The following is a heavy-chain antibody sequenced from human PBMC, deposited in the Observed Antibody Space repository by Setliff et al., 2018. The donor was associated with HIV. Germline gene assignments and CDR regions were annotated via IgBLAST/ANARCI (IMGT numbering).Heavy chain of an antibody. CDR1: GDSMNTNDW. D-gene: IGHD2-15*01. CDR3: ARTVPSSSNQDAFDI. V-gene: IGHV4-28*01. CDR2: ISNSGKT. Sequence: SETLSLTCAVSGDSMNTNDWWGWIRQPPGKGLAWIGYISNSGKTYYNPSLNRRVTMSIDTSKNQLSLNLDSVTAVDTAVYYCARTVPSSSNQDAFDIWGQGTMVTVSS. J-gene: IGHJ3*02.